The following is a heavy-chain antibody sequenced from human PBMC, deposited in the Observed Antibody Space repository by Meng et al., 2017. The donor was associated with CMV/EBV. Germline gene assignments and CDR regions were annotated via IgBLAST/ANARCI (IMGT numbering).Heavy chain of an antibody. CDR3: ARDSKVVTPTVILYYGMDV. CDR1: GFTFSSYS. Sequence: GGSLRPSCAPSGFTFSSYSMNWVRQAPGKGLEWVSSISSSSSYIYYADSVKGRFTISRDNAKNSLYLPMNSLRAEDTAVYYCARDSKVVTPTVILYYGMDVWGQGTTVTVSS. J-gene: IGHJ6*02. V-gene: IGHV3-21*01. D-gene: IGHD4-23*01. CDR2: ISSSSSYI.